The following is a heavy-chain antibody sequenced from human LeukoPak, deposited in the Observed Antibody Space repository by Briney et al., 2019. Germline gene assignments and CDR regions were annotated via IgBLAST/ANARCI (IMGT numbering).Heavy chain of an antibody. D-gene: IGHD3-22*01. Sequence: SETLSLTCTVSGDSIATGIHYWGWIRQPPGKGLEWIGSVFYTWNTYYNPSLQSRITISVDTSKNQVSLKVTSVTATDTALYYCARQGTYYYDSTKFTFDSWGQGTLVTVSS. CDR3: ARQGTYYYDSTKFTFDS. J-gene: IGHJ4*02. V-gene: IGHV4-39*01. CDR1: GDSIATGIHY. CDR2: VFYTWNT.